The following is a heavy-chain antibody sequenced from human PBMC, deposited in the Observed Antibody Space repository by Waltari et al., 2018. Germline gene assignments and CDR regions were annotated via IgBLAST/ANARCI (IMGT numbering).Heavy chain of an antibody. V-gene: IGHV3-74*01. Sequence: EVQLEESGGGLVQPGGSLRLSCAASGFTFSSYWMHWVRQAPGKGLGWVSRINSDGSTIRYADSVKGRFTIARDNAKNTLYLQMNSLSAGDTAVYYCASAYYDIRDWGQGTLVTVSS. D-gene: IGHD3-9*01. CDR2: INSDGSTI. J-gene: IGHJ4*02. CDR1: GFTFSSYW. CDR3: ASAYYDIRD.